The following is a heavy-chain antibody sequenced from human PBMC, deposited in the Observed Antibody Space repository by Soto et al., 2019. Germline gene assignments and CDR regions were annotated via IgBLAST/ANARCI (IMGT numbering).Heavy chain of an antibody. D-gene: IGHD3-3*01. CDR2: INVATGNT. V-gene: IGHV1-3*01. CDR1: GFSFISYA. CDR3: AREHDDWSGYSFDF. Sequence: GASVKVSCKSSGFSFISYAIQWVRQAPGQRLEWMGWINVATGNTKYSQQFQGRVTITRDTSASTAYMELNGLTSDDTAIYYCAREHDDWSGYSFDFWGQGTLVTVS. J-gene: IGHJ4*02.